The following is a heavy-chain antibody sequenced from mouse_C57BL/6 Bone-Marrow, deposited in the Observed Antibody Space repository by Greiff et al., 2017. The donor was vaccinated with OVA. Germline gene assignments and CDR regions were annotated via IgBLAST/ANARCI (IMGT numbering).Heavy chain of an antibody. V-gene: IGHV1-81*01. Sequence: QVQLQQSGAELARPGASVKLSCKASGYTFTSYGISWVKQRTGQGLEWIGEIYPRSGNTYYNEKFKGKATLTADKSSSTAYMELRSLTSEDSAVYFCAREEGLRRRYAMDYWGQGTSVTVSS. CDR3: AREEGLRRRYAMDY. CDR2: IYPRSGNT. D-gene: IGHD2-4*01. CDR1: GYTFTSYG. J-gene: IGHJ4*01.